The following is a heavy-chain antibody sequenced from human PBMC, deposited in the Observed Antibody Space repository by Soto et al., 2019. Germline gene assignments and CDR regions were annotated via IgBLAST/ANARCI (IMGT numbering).Heavy chain of an antibody. Sequence: SVKGSCKASGGSFSSYASSWVRQAPGQGLEWMGGIIPIFGTANYAQKFQGRVTITADESTSTAYMELSSLRSEDTAVYYCARDPWGPNPGAFDIWGQGTMVTVSS. CDR2: IIPIFGTA. CDR1: GGSFSSYA. J-gene: IGHJ3*02. CDR3: ARDPWGPNPGAFDI. D-gene: IGHD1-26*01. V-gene: IGHV1-69*13.